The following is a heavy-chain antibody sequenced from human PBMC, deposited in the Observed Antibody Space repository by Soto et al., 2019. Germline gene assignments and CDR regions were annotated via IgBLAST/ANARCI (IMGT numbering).Heavy chain of an antibody. Sequence: PGGSLRLSCVASGFTFRSYEMDWLRHVPGRGLEWVAYIDETSATTHFANSVRGRFTISRDNAKNSLYLEMNSLSAEDSAVYYCAREHCRDGVCADAFVLWGQGTWSPSPQ. J-gene: IGHJ3*01. CDR1: GFTFRSYE. D-gene: IGHD2-8*02. CDR3: AREHCRDGVCADAFVL. CDR2: IDETSATT. V-gene: IGHV3-48*01.